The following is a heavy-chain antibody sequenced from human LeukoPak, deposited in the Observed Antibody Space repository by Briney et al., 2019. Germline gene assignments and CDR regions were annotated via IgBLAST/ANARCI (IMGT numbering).Heavy chain of an antibody. Sequence: ASVKVSCKASGYILTDYYMHWVRQAPGQGLEWMGWISAYNGNTNYAQKLQGRVTMTTDTSTSTAYMELRSLRSDDTAVYYCARDWSGYYDILTGYLLNYYYMDVWGKGTTVTISS. CDR1: GYILTDYY. D-gene: IGHD3-9*01. CDR2: ISAYNGNT. CDR3: ARDWSGYYDILTGYLLNYYYMDV. V-gene: IGHV1-18*04. J-gene: IGHJ6*03.